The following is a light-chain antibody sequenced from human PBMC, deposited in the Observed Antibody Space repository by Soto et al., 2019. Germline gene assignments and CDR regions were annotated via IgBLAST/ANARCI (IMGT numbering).Light chain of an antibody. V-gene: IGLV2-8*01. CDR2: EVT. Sequence: QSVRTQPPSASGSHGQSVTISCTGPSSDVGGYDYVSWYQQQSGKAPKLIIYEVTKRPSGVPDRFSGSKSGNTASLTVSGLQVDDEADYYCSSYAVINTVIFGSGTKLTVL. CDR1: SSDVGGYDY. J-gene: IGLJ2*01. CDR3: SSYAVINTVI.